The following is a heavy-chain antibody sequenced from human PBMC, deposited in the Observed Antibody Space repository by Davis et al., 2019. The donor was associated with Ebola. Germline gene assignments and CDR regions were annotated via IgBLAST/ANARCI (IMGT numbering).Heavy chain of an antibody. CDR1: GFTFSSYS. J-gene: IGHJ5*02. V-gene: IGHV3-23*01. CDR2: IGSGGGDA. Sequence: PGGSLRLSCAASGFTFSSYSMTWVRQAPGKGLEWVSVIGSGGGDAHYADFVKGRFTISRDNSKNTLYLQMNSLRVEDTAIYYCAKYITTSPSRYFDPWGQGTLVTVSS. CDR3: AKYITTSPSRYFDP. D-gene: IGHD3-3*01.